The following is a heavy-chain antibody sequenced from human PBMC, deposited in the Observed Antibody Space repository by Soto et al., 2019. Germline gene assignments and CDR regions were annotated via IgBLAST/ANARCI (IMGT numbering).Heavy chain of an antibody. CDR2: IFFTGSA. CDR3: ARDGHGMDV. CDR1: GGSVSTGSYD. Sequence: SETLSLTCTVSGGSVSTGSYDWSWIRQPPGKGLEWIGKIFFTGSAHYNPSLRNRVTISVDTSKDQFSLTLTSVTAADTAVYYCARDGHGMDVWGQGTTVTVSS. J-gene: IGHJ6*02. V-gene: IGHV4-61*01.